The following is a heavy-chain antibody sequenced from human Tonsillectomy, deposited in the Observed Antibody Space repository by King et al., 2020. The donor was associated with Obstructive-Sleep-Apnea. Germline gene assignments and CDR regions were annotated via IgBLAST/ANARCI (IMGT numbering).Heavy chain of an antibody. CDR1: GFTFSSYW. CDR3: ARETSSGSRYFDL. D-gene: IGHD3-22*01. J-gene: IGHJ2*01. V-gene: IGHV3-74*02. CDR2: IYSDGSST. Sequence: VQLVESGGGLVQPGGSLRLSCAASGFTFSSYWMHWVRQAPGKGLVWVSRIYSDGSSTSYADSVKGRLTTSRDNAKNTLYLQMNRLRAEATDVFYCARETSSGSRYFDLWGRGTLVTVSS.